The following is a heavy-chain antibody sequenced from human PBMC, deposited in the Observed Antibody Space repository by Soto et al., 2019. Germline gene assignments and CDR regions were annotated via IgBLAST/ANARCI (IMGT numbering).Heavy chain of an antibody. CDR3: ARDKDGSGSYLMDNNDY. J-gene: IGHJ4*02. Sequence: QVQLVQSGAEVKKPGASVKVSCKASGYTFTSYGISWVRQAPAQGLEWMGWISAYNGNTNYAQKLQGRVTMTTDTATSTAYMELRSLRSDDTAVYYCARDKDGSGSYLMDNNDYWGQGTLVTVSS. D-gene: IGHD1-26*01. CDR2: ISAYNGNT. V-gene: IGHV1-18*01. CDR1: GYTFTSYG.